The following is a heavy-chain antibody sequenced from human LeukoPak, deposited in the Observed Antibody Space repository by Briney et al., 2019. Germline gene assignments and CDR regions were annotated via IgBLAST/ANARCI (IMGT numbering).Heavy chain of an antibody. CDR1: GFSFDDYG. D-gene: IGHD1-26*01. V-gene: IGHV3-20*04. CDR2: INWSGGTT. J-gene: IGHJ4*02. CDR3: ARKLSSGSYPFDY. Sequence: GGSLRLSCAASGFSFDDYGMSWVRQAPGKGLEWVSGINWSGGTTGYVDSVRGRFTISRDNAKNSLYLQMNGLRAEDTALYYCARKLSSGSYPFDYWGQGTLVTVYS.